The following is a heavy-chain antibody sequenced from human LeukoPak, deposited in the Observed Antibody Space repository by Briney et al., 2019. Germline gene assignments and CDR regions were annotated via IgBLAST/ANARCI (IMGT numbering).Heavy chain of an antibody. V-gene: IGHV1-18*01. CDR1: GYTFTSYG. CDR3: ARGWGYGVPRAPFLFDY. CDR2: ISAYNGNT. Sequence: ASVKVSCKASGYTFTSYGISWVRQAPGQGLEWMGWISAYNGNTNYAQKLKGRVTMTTDTSTSTAYMELGSLRSDDTAVYYCARGWGYGVPRAPFLFDYWGQGTLVTVSS. J-gene: IGHJ4*02. D-gene: IGHD4-17*01.